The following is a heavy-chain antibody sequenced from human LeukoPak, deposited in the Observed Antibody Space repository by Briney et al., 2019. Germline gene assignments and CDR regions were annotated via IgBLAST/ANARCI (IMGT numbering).Heavy chain of an antibody. V-gene: IGHV4-59*08. D-gene: IGHD6-13*01. J-gene: IGHJ4*02. CDR3: ARDNNSSSWFY. Sequence: SETLSLTCTVSGGSISSYYWSWIRQPPGKGLEWIGYIYYSGSTYYNPSLKSRVTISVDTSKNQFSLKLSSVTAADTAVYYCARDNNSSSWFYWGQGTLVTVSS. CDR2: IYYSGST. CDR1: GGSISSYY.